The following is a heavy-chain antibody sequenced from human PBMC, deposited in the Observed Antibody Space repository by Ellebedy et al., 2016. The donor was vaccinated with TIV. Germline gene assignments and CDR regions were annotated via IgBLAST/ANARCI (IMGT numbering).Heavy chain of an antibody. Sequence: GESLKISXAASGFTFSSYSMNWVRQAPGKGLEWVSSLSSSSSYIYYADSVKGRFTISRDNAKNSLYLQMNSLRAEDTAVYYCARGFLEWLLALNWFDPWGQGTLVTVSS. CDR1: GFTFSSYS. J-gene: IGHJ5*02. CDR2: LSSSSSYI. CDR3: ARGFLEWLLALNWFDP. V-gene: IGHV3-21*01. D-gene: IGHD3-3*01.